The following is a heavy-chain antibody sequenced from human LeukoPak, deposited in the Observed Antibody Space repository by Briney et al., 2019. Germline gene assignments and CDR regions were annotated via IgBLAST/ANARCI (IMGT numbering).Heavy chain of an antibody. CDR3: ALAMFGTNAFDI. CDR2: ITNDGRSA. J-gene: IGHJ3*02. Sequence: PGESLRLSCAASGFTFSSFWMNWVRQAPGKELVWVSHITNDGRSATYADPVKGRFTITRDNAKNTLYLQMNSLRVEDTAVYYCALAMFGTNAFDIWGQGTMVTVSS. CDR1: GFTFSSFW. V-gene: IGHV3-74*01. D-gene: IGHD1-14*01.